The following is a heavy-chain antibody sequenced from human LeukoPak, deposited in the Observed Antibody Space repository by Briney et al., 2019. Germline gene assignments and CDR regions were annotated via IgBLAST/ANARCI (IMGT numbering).Heavy chain of an antibody. CDR2: IYYSGST. CDR3: ARENRRGAFDI. CDR1: GGSISSYY. J-gene: IGHJ3*02. Sequence: KASETLSLTCTVSGGSISSYYWSWIRQPPGKGLEWIGYIYYSGSTNYSPSLKSRVTISVDTSKNQFSLKLSSVTAADTAVYYCARENRRGAFDIWGQGTMVTVSS. V-gene: IGHV4-59*01. D-gene: IGHD1-14*01.